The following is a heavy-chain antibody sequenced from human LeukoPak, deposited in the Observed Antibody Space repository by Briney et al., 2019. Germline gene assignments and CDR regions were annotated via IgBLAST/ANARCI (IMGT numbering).Heavy chain of an antibody. CDR3: VKEVVATIPPL. D-gene: IGHD5-12*01. CDR2: IYYSGST. CDR1: GGSISSSSYY. Sequence: SETLSLTCTVSGGSISSSSYYWGWIRQPPGKGLEWIGSIYYSGSTNYNPSLKSRVTISVDTSKNQFSLKLSSVTAADTAVYYCVKEVVATIPPLWGQGTLVTVSS. J-gene: IGHJ4*02. V-gene: IGHV4-39*07.